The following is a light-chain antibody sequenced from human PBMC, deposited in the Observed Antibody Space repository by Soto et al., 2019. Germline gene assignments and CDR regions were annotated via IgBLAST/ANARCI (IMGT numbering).Light chain of an antibody. J-gene: IGKJ2*01. Sequence: IVLTQSPGTLSLSPGERATLSCRASQSVSSNYIARHQQHPGHAPRLLIYGASTSATGIADRFSGSGSGTDLILTISRLEHEDFAVYFCQQYCSASPFAFGQGTKVEIK. CDR2: GAS. CDR3: QQYCSASPFA. CDR1: QSVSSNY. V-gene: IGKV3-20*01.